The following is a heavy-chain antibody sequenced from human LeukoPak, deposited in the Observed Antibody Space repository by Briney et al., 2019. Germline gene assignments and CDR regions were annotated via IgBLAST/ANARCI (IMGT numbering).Heavy chain of an antibody. J-gene: IGHJ4*02. V-gene: IGHV1-18*01. D-gene: IGHD5-24*01. CDR1: GYTFTSYG. CDR2: INAYKGNT. CDR3: ARGSYNSPQGDY. Sequence: ASVKVCCNASGYTFTSYGISWVRQAPGQGQEWMGWINAYKGNTNYAQKLQGRVTMTTDTSTSTAYMELRSLRSDDTAVYYCARGSYNSPQGDYWGQGTLVPVSS.